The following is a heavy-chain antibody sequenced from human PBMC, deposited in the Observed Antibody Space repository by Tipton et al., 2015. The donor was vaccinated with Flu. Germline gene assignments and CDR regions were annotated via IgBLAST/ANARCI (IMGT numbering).Heavy chain of an antibody. CDR1: GGSISSYY. CDR3: ARTIVVVPAAMMWFDP. D-gene: IGHD2-2*01. Sequence: TLSLTCTVSGGSISSYYWSWIRQPPGKGLEWIGYIYYSGSTNYNPSLKSRVTISVDTSKNQFSLKLSSVTAADTAAYYCARTIVVVPAAMMWFDPWGQGTLVTVSS. CDR2: IYYSGST. J-gene: IGHJ5*02. V-gene: IGHV4-59*08.